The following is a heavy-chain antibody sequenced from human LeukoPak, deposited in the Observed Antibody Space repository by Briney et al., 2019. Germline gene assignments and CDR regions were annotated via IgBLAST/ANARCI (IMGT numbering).Heavy chain of an antibody. J-gene: IGHJ5*02. D-gene: IGHD3-3*01. V-gene: IGHV3-74*01. CDR1: GFTFKLYW. Sequence: GGSLRLSCAASGFTFKLYWMHWVRQVPGKRPVWVSRINDDGSDTIYADSVRGRFTISRDDAKNTLYLQMNSLRAEDTAVYYCARGNFGEEASWFDPWGQGTLVTVSS. CDR2: INDDGSDT. CDR3: ARGNFGEEASWFDP.